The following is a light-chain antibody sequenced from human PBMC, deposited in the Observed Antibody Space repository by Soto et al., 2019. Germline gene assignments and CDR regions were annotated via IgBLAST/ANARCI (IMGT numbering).Light chain of an antibody. CDR1: QSVSSSY. CDR2: GAS. J-gene: IGKJ4*01. Sequence: EIVLTQSPGTLSLSPRERATLSCMASQSVSSSYLAWYQQKPGQAPRLLIYGASSRATGIPDRFSGSGSGTDFTLTISSLEPEDFAVYYCQQRSNWPRTFGGGTKVDIK. V-gene: IGKV3D-20*02. CDR3: QQRSNWPRT.